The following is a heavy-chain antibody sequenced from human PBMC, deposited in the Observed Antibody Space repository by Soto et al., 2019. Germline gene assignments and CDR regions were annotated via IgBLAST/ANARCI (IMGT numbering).Heavy chain of an antibody. V-gene: IGHV4-39*01. J-gene: IGHJ6*02. CDR1: GFSISSSSYY. Sequence: SETLSLTCTFSGFSISSSSYYWGWIRQPPGKGLEWIGSIYYSGSTYYNPSLKSRVTISLDTSKRQFSLKLTSVTATDTGVYYCARQGFGALHGLVDVWAQGTTVTVS. D-gene: IGHD3-10*01. CDR2: IYYSGST. CDR3: ARQGFGALHGLVDV.